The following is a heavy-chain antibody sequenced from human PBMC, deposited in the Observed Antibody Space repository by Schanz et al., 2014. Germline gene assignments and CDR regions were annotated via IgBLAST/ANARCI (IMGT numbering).Heavy chain of an antibody. CDR3: AKEGSIYWDRSVDY. J-gene: IGHJ4*02. V-gene: IGHV3-30*18. Sequence: QVQLVESGGGVVQPGRSLKLSCAASGFPFSSHGMHWVRQAPAKGLEWVAVVGDTGTTKFYADSVKGRLTVSRDNSKNTLYLQMNSLRPEDTAVYYCAKEGSIYWDRSVDYWGQGTLVTVSS. CDR2: VGDTGTTK. CDR1: GFPFSSHG. D-gene: IGHD1-26*01.